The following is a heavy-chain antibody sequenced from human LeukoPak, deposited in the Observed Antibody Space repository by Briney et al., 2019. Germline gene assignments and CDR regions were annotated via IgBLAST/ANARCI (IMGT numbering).Heavy chain of an antibody. V-gene: IGHV3-48*03. D-gene: IGHD2-2*01. Sequence: GGSLRLSCAASGFTFSSYEMNWVRQAPGKGLEWVSYISSSGSTIYYADSVKGRFTISRDNAKNSLYLQMNSLRAEDTAVYYCARGGYCSSTSCYDSYYYGMDVWGQGTTVTVSS. CDR1: GFTFSSYE. CDR3: ARGGYCSSTSCYDSYYYGMDV. CDR2: ISSSGSTI. J-gene: IGHJ6*02.